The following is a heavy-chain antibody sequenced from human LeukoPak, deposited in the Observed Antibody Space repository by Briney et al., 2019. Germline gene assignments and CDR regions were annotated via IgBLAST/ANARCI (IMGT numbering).Heavy chain of an antibody. Sequence: PGGCLRLSCAASGFTFSSYEMNWVRQAPGKGLEWVSYISITSNTIYYADSVKGLFTISRDNAKSSLFLQMNSLRAEDTAVYYCVRESYNFDFWGEGTLVTPSA. V-gene: IGHV3-48*03. D-gene: IGHD3-10*01. CDR1: GFTFSSYE. CDR2: ISITSNTI. CDR3: VRESYNFDF. J-gene: IGHJ4*02.